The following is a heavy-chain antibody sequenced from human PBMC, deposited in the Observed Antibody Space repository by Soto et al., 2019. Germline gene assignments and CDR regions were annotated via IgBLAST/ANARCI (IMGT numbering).Heavy chain of an antibody. J-gene: IGHJ4*02. D-gene: IGHD1-26*01. Sequence: GGSLRLSCAASGFTFSSYGMHWVRQAPGKGLEWVAVISYDGSNKYYADSVKGRFTISRDNSKNTLYLQMNSLRAEDTAVYYCAKDSGSYRIQFYFDYWGQGTLVTVSS. CDR1: GFTFSSYG. CDR3: AKDSGSYRIQFYFDY. V-gene: IGHV3-30*18. CDR2: ISYDGSNK.